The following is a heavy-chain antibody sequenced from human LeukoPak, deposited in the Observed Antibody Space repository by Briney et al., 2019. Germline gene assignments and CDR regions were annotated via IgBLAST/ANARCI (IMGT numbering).Heavy chain of an antibody. CDR3: ARDLILADNGGSSAHDY. V-gene: IGHV3-21*01. Sequence: GGSLRLSCAASGFSFSTYNMNWVRQAPGKGLEWVSSISDNKHYIYYADSVKGRFTVSRDNAKNSLYLQMSGLRAEDTAVYYCARDLILADNGGSSAHDYWGQGTLVTVSS. CDR2: ISDNKHYI. CDR1: GFSFSTYN. D-gene: IGHD2-15*01. J-gene: IGHJ4*02.